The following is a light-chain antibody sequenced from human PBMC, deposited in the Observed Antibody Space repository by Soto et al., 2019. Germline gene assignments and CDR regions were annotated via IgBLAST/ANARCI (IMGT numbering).Light chain of an antibody. CDR2: EAS. V-gene: IGKV1-5*03. J-gene: IGKJ1*01. CDR1: QSIASW. CDR3: QQYSSYSRT. Sequence: DIQMTQSPSTLSASVGDRVPITCRARQSIASWLAGCLQQPGKAPQLLIYEASSFQGGVPSSFSGGGSATEFTPTISSLQHDDFAAYYYQQYSSYSRTFGQGTKVDIK.